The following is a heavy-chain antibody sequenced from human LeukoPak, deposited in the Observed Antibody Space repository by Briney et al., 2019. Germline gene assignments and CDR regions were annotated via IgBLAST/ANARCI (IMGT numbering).Heavy chain of an antibody. CDR1: GGSFSGYY. CDR3: AGGGVWWSSYFDY. J-gene: IGHJ4*02. Sequence: PSETLSLTCAVYGGSFSGYYWSWIRQPPGKGLEWIGEINHSGSTNYNPSLKSRVTISVGTSKNQFSLKLSSVTAAGTAVYYCAGGGVWWSSYFDYWGQGTLVTVSS. V-gene: IGHV4-34*01. D-gene: IGHD3-16*01. CDR2: INHSGST.